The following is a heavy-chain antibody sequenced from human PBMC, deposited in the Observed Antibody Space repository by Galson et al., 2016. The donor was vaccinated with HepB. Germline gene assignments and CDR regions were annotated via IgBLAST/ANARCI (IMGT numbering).Heavy chain of an antibody. CDR3: ARVPGFS. CDR1: GFRVSNYT. D-gene: IGHD5-12*01. CDR2: IQGRGSFT. J-gene: IGHJ5*02. Sequence: SLRLSCAASGFRVSNYTMTWVRQAPGKGLEWVSSIQGRGSFTSYADSVKGRFSISRDNAKNSLYLEMNGLRAEDAAVYYRARVPGFSWGQGTLVTVSS. V-gene: IGHV3-21*04.